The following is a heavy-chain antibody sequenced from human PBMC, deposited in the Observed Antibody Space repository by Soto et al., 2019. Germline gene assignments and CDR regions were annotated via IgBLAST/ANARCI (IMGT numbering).Heavy chain of an antibody. V-gene: IGHV4-59*01. CDR3: ARGLPRVLGVVTATMVRGVIPNWFDP. CDR1: GGSISSYY. Sequence: SETLSLTCTVSGGSISSYYWSWIRQPPGKGLEWIGYIYYSGSTNYTPSLKSRVTISVDTSKNQFSLKLSSVTAADTAVYYWARGLPRVLGVVTATMVRGVIPNWFDPWGQGTLVTVSS. CDR2: IYYSGST. J-gene: IGHJ5*02. D-gene: IGHD3-10*01.